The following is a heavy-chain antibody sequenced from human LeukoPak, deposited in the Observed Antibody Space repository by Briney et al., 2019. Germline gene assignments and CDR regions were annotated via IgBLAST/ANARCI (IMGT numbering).Heavy chain of an antibody. CDR2: IYYSGST. Sequence: KPSETLSLTCTVSGGSISSSSYYWGWLRQPPGKGLEWIGSIYYSGSTYYNPSLKSRVTISVDTSKNQFSLKLSSVTAADTAVYYCARFEYSSSSSIDYWGQGTLVTVSS. CDR1: GGSISSSSYY. D-gene: IGHD6-6*01. J-gene: IGHJ4*02. CDR3: ARFEYSSSSSIDY. V-gene: IGHV4-39*01.